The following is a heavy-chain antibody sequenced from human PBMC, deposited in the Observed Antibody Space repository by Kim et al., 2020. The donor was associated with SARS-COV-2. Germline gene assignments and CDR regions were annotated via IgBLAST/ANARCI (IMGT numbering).Heavy chain of an antibody. V-gene: IGHV5-10-1*01. CDR2: T. J-gene: IGHJ4*02. CDR3: ARDPSHGEGDY. Sequence: TNYSPSFQGHVTISADKSISTAYLQWSSLKASDTAMYYCARDPSHGEGDYWGQGTLVTVSS.